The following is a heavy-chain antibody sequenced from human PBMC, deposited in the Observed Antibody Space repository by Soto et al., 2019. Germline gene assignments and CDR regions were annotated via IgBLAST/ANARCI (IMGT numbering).Heavy chain of an antibody. CDR1: GGSISSGGYS. CDR3: ARGDYYGSGSYYNWFDP. D-gene: IGHD3-10*01. Sequence: SETLSLTCAVSGGSISSGGYSWSWIRQPPGKGLEWIGYIYHSGSTYYNPSLKSRVTISVDRSKNQFSLKLSSVTAADTAVYYCARGDYYGSGSYYNWFDPWGQGTLVTVSS. J-gene: IGHJ5*02. CDR2: IYHSGST. V-gene: IGHV4-30-2*01.